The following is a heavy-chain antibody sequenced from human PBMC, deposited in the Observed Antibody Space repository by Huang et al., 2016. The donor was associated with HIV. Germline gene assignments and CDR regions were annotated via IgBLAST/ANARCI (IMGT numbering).Heavy chain of an antibody. J-gene: IGHJ4*03. CDR1: GFTFRSYW. V-gene: IGHV3-74*01. CDR3: SRGPLAGSLIPLPHN. CDR2: ISAAGDTT. D-gene: IGHD5-18*01. Sequence: EVQLVESGGGLVQPGGSLRLSCETSGFTFRSYWMHWVRQRTWKGLVWVSQISAAGDTTDYADSVKGRFTISRDNAKSTLFLQMNSLRAEDTALYFCSRGPLAGSLIPLPHNWGQGTLVSVSS.